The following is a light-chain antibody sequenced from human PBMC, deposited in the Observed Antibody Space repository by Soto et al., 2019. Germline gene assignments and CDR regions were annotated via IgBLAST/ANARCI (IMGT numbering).Light chain of an antibody. Sequence: EIVLTQSPGTLSLSPGEGATLSCRASQSVSSSYLAWYQQKPGQAPRLLLYDASSRATGIPDRFSGSGSGTDFTFTISRLEPEDFAVYYCQQYGSSPYTFGQGTKLEIK. CDR1: QSVSSSY. CDR3: QQYGSSPYT. J-gene: IGKJ2*01. V-gene: IGKV3-20*01. CDR2: DAS.